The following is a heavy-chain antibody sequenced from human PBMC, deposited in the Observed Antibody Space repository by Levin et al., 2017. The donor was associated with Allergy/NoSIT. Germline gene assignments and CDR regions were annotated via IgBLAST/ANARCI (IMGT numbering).Heavy chain of an antibody. CDR1: GFTFSSYR. Sequence: GGSLRLSCAASGFTFSSYRMHWVRQAPGRGLVWVSRIFSDGSSTTYADSVKGRFSISRDNAKSTLYLQMNSLRVEDTAVYYCARGRSDTYDGLIDYRGQGTLVTVSS. D-gene: IGHD5-18*01. J-gene: IGHJ4*02. CDR2: IFSDGSST. CDR3: ARGRSDTYDGLIDY. V-gene: IGHV3-74*03.